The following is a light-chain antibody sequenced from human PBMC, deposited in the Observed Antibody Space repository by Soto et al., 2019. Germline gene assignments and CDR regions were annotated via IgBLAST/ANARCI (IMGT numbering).Light chain of an antibody. CDR1: SSNIGAGYD. V-gene: IGLV1-40*01. CDR3: QSYDRSLSCWGNVV. CDR2: GNT. J-gene: IGLJ2*01. Sequence: QSVLTQPPSVSGAPGQRVTISCTGSSSNIGAGYDVHWYQHIPGTAPKLLIFGNTNRPSGVPDRFSGSKSDTSASLAITGLQAEDEADYYCQSYDRSLSCWGNVVFGGGTKLTVL.